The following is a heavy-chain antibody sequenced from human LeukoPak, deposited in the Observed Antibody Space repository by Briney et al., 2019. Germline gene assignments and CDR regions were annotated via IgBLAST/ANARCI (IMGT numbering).Heavy chain of an antibody. J-gene: IGHJ4*02. CDR1: GGPISSYY. CDR2: IYTSGST. V-gene: IGHV4-4*07. Sequence: SETLSLTCTVSGGPISSYYGSWLRQPAGKGLEGIGRIYTSGSTNYNPSLKSRVTMSVDTSKNQFSLKLSAVTAADTAVYYCARGTRGYALGGTWDYWGQGTLVTVSS. D-gene: IGHD2-15*01. CDR3: ARGTRGYALGGTWDY.